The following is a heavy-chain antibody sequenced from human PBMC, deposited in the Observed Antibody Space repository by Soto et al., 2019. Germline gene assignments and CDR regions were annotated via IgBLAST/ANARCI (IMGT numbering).Heavy chain of an antibody. D-gene: IGHD5-12*01. V-gene: IGHV4-59*01. J-gene: IGHJ2*01. CDR1: GGSISSYY. Sequence: QVQLQESGPGLVKPSETLSLTCTVSGGSISSYYWSWIRQPPGKGLEWIGYIYYSGSTNYNPSLKSRVTISVDTSKNQFSLKLSSVTAADTAVYYCARGVPPRSKGGFWEVATIFTAWYFDLWGRGTLVTVSS. CDR3: ARGVPPRSKGGFWEVATIFTAWYFDL. CDR2: IYYSGST.